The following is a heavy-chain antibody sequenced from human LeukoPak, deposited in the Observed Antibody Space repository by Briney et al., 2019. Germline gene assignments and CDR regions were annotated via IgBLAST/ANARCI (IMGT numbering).Heavy chain of an antibody. CDR2: ISYDGSNK. J-gene: IGHJ4*02. CDR3: ARDLQEGALDY. D-gene: IGHD1-26*01. CDR1: GFTFSSYA. V-gene: IGHV3-30*01. Sequence: GGSLRLSCAAPGFTFSSYAMHWVRQAPGKGLEWVAVISYDGSNKYYADSVKGRFTISRDNSKNTLYLQMNSRRAEDTAVYYCARDLQEGALDYWGQGTLVTVSS.